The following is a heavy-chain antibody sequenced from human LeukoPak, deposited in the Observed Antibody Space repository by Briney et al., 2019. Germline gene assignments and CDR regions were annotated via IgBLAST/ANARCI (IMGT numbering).Heavy chain of an antibody. Sequence: SETLSLTCAVSGGSISSGGYSWSWIRQPPGKGLEWIGYIYYSGSTYYNPSLKGRVTISVNTSKNQFSLKLRSVTAADTAVYYCARVVYGGYYYPYYYYYMDVWGKGTTVTISS. D-gene: IGHD3-22*01. J-gene: IGHJ6*03. V-gene: IGHV4-30-4*07. CDR1: GGSISSGGYS. CDR2: IYYSGST. CDR3: ARVVYGGYYYPYYYYYMDV.